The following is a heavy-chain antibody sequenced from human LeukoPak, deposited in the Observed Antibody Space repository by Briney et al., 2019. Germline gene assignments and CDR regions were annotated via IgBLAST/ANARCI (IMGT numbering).Heavy chain of an antibody. CDR3: VSFYETY. J-gene: IGHJ4*02. Sequence: QSGGSLRLSCAASGFTFSSYAMSWVRQAPGKGLVWVSHINSDGSWTSYADSVKGRFTISKDIAKNTVYLQMNSLRAEDTAVYYCVSFYETYWGRGTLVTVSS. CDR2: INSDGSWT. V-gene: IGHV3-74*01. CDR1: GFTFSSYA. D-gene: IGHD2/OR15-2a*01.